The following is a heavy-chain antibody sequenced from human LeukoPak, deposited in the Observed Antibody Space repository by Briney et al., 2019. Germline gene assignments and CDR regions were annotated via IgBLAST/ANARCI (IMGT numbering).Heavy chain of an antibody. CDR2: IYYSGST. CDR1: GGSFSGDF. J-gene: IGHJ6*03. Sequence: PSETLSLTCAVYGGSFSGDFWSWIRQSPGKGLEWIGYIYYSGSTNYNPSLKSRVTISVDTSKNQFSLKLSSVTAADTAVYYCARRRGGDYGMYYYYYMDVWGKGTTVTVSS. D-gene: IGHD4-17*01. V-gene: IGHV4-59*01. CDR3: ARRRGGDYGMYYYYYMDV.